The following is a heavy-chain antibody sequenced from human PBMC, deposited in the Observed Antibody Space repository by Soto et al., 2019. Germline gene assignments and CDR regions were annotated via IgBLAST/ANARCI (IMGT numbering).Heavy chain of an antibody. CDR3: TRHSIAVPGSYYSYRTDV. CDR1: GFTFGDYA. D-gene: IGHD6-19*01. CDR2: IRSKAYGGTT. Sequence: PGGSLRLSCTASGFTFGDYAMSWVRQAPGKGLEWVGFIRSKAYGGTTEYAAPVKGRFTISRDDSKSIAYLQTNSLKTEDTAVYYCTRHSIAVPGSYYSYRTDVWRPATTVTVSS. J-gene: IGHJ6*02. V-gene: IGHV3-49*04.